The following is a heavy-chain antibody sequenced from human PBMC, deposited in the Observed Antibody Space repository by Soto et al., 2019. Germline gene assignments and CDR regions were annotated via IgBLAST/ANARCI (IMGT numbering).Heavy chain of an antibody. J-gene: IGHJ2*01. CDR2: ISFSDGGT. CDR3: VKDDRILGRRYFDL. V-gene: IGHV3-23*01. D-gene: IGHD2-15*01. Sequence: LRLSCAASGFTFSSYAMTWVRQAPGKGLEWVSSISFSDGGTYYADSVKGRLTISRDNSKNTLFLQMNSLRVEDTAVYYCVKDDRILGRRYFDLWGRGTLVTVSS. CDR1: GFTFSSYA.